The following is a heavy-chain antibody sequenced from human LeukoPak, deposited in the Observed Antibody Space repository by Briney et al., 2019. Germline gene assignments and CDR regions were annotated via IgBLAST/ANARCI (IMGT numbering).Heavy chain of an antibody. J-gene: IGHJ4*02. Sequence: GRSLRLSCAASGFTFSSYAMHWVRQAPGKGLEWVAVISYDGSNKYYADSVKGRFTISRDNSKNTLYLHMNSLRAEDTAVYYCARVGRWLQFVPDYWGQGTLVTVSS. CDR3: ARVGRWLQFVPDY. V-gene: IGHV3-30-3*01. CDR1: GFTFSSYA. CDR2: ISYDGSNK. D-gene: IGHD5-24*01.